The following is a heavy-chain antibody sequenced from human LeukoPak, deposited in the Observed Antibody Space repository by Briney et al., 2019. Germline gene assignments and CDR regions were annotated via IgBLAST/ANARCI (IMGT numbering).Heavy chain of an antibody. V-gene: IGHV4-59*01. J-gene: IGHJ5*02. D-gene: IGHD2-2*01. CDR1: GASISSYY. Sequence: SETLSLTCTVSGASISSYYWSWIRQPPGKGLEWIGYIYYSESTNYNPSLKSRVTISVDTSKNHFSLKLTSVTAAGTAVYYCARGRVPTATWGQGTLVTVSS. CDR3: ARGRVPTAT. CDR2: IYYSEST.